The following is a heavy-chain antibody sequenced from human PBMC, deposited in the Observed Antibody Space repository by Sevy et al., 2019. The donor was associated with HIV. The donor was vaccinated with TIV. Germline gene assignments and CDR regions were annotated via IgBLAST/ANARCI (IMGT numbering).Heavy chain of an antibody. D-gene: IGHD6-19*01. Sequence: GGSLRLSCAASGFTFSSYGMHWVRQAPGKGLEWVAVIWYDGSNKYYADSVKGRFTISRDNSKNTLYLQMNSLRAEDTAVYYCAKGWGSGWIILRGLDYWGQGTLVTVSS. CDR1: GFTFSSYG. CDR2: IWYDGSNK. CDR3: AKGWGSGWIILRGLDY. V-gene: IGHV3-33*06. J-gene: IGHJ4*02.